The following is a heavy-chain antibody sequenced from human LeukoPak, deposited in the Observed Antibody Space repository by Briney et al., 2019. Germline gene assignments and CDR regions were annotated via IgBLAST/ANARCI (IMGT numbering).Heavy chain of an antibody. D-gene: IGHD5-12*01. J-gene: IGHJ4*02. CDR2: IYYSGTT. V-gene: IGHV4-31*03. Sequence: PSQTLSLTCTVSGGSISSGAYFWSWIRQHPGKGLEWIGFIYYSGTTYYNPSLKSRLTLPKDTSKNHFSLTLSSVTAADTAVYYCARAHGSGGDYFDYWGQGTLVTVSS. CDR1: GGSISSGAYF. CDR3: ARAHGSGGDYFDY.